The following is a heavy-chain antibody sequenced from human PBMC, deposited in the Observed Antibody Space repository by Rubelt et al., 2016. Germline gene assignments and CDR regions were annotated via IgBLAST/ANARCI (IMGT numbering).Heavy chain of an antibody. Sequence: WVRQAPGQGLEWMGWNSAYNGNTNYAQKLQGRVTMTTDTSTSTAYMELRSLRSDDTAVYYCATVSCSGGSCYSLSLGYWGQGTLVTVSS. CDR2: NSAYNGNT. V-gene: IGHV1-18*01. J-gene: IGHJ4*02. CDR3: ATVSCSGGSCYSLSLGY. D-gene: IGHD2-15*01.